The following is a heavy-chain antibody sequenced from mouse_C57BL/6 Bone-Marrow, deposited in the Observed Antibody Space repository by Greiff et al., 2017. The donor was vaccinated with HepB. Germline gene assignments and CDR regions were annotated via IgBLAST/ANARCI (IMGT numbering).Heavy chain of an antibody. CDR3: TTTMVTTNDY. CDR1: GFNIKDDY. Sequence: VQLQQSGAELVRPGASVKLSCTASGFNIKDDYMHWVKQRPEQGLEWIGWLDPENGDTEYASKFQGKATITADTSSNPAYLQLSSLTSEDTAVYYCTTTMVTTNDYWGQGTTLTVSS. D-gene: IGHD2-2*01. CDR2: LDPENGDT. J-gene: IGHJ2*01. V-gene: IGHV14-4*01.